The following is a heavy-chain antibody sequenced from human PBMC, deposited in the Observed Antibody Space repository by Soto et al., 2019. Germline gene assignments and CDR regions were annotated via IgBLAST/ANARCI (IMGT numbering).Heavy chain of an antibody. D-gene: IGHD1-26*01. J-gene: IGHJ5*02. CDR2: IYTSGST. CDR1: GGSISSYY. V-gene: IGHV4-4*07. CDR3: AREGDSGTYAP. Sequence: SETLSLTCTVSGGSISSYYWSWIRQPAGKGLEWIGRIYTSGSTNYNPSLKSRVTMSVDTSKNQFSLKLSSVTAADPAVYYGAREGDSGTYAPWGHGTLVTVSS.